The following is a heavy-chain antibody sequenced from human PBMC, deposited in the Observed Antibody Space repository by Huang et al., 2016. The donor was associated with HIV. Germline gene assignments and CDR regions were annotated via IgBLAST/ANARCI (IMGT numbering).Heavy chain of an antibody. J-gene: IGHJ3*02. V-gene: IGHV4-39*01. CDR3: ARQLRVVVIGPGLDAFDI. CDR1: GGSISSSTCS. D-gene: IGHD3-22*01. Sequence: QLQLQESGPGLVKPSETLSLTCTVSGGSISSSTCSWGWIRQPPEKGLEWVGSIYYTGPTYYNPSFKRRVTISVDTSKNQFSLRLSSVTAADAAVYYCARQLRVVVIGPGLDAFDIWGQGTMVTVSS. CDR2: IYYTGPT.